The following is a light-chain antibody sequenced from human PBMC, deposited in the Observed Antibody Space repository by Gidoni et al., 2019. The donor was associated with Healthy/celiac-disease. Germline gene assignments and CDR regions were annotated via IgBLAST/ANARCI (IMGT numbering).Light chain of an antibody. CDR3: QQSYSTPRT. CDR1: QSISSY. V-gene: IGKV1-39*01. Sequence: DIQMTQSPSSLSASVGDRVTITCRASQSISSYLNWYQQKPEKAPKLLIYAASSLKSGVPSRFSGSGSGTDFTLTISSLQPEDFATYYCQQSYSTPRTFGGGTKVEIK. J-gene: IGKJ4*01. CDR2: AAS.